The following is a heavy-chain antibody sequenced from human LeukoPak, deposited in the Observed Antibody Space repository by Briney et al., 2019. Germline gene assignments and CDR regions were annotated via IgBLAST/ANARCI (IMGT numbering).Heavy chain of an antibody. CDR3: ARSSDPQYSGIPLHAFDI. J-gene: IGHJ3*02. CDR1: GGSISSSSYY. D-gene: IGHD1-26*01. V-gene: IGHV4-61*05. CDR2: IYYSGST. Sequence: SETLSLTCTVSGGSISSSSYYWGWIRQPPGKGLEWIGYIYYSGSTNYNPSLKSRVTISVDTSKNQFSLKLSSVTAADTAVYYCARSSDPQYSGIPLHAFDIWGQGTMVTVSS.